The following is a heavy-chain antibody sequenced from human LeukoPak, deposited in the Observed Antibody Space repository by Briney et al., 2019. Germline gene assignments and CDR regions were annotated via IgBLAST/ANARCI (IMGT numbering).Heavy chain of an antibody. D-gene: IGHD3-10*01. CDR1: GGSISSYY. CDR2: IYTSGRT. Sequence: SETLSLTCTVSGGSISSYYWSWIRQPAGKGLEWIGRIYTSGRTNYNPSLQSRVTMSVDTSKNQFALKLSSVTAADTAVYYCARDGPGEAFDYWGQGTLVTVSS. V-gene: IGHV4-4*07. CDR3: ARDGPGEAFDY. J-gene: IGHJ4*02.